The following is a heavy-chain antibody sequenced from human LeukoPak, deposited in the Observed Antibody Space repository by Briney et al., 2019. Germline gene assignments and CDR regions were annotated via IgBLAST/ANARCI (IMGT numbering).Heavy chain of an antibody. CDR1: GFTFTNYA. Sequence: KAGGSLRLSCAASGFTFTNYAMTWVRQAPGKGLEWGSGISEGVGNTYYADSVKGRFTISRDHSKNTLYLQMNSLRAEDTALYYCAKREKGTTGRFFDYWGQGTLVTVSS. V-gene: IGHV3-23*01. CDR2: ISEGVGNT. D-gene: IGHD4-17*01. J-gene: IGHJ4*02. CDR3: AKREKGTTGRFFDY.